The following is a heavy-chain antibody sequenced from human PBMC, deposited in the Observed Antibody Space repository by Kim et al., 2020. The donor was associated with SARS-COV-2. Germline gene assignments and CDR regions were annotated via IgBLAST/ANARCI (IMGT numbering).Heavy chain of an antibody. CDR3: AKSTTRDSCYGMGV. V-gene: IGHV3-23*05. Sequence: ADSVKGRFTISRDNSKNTLYLQLNSLRVEDTAVYYCAKSTTRDSCYGMGVWGQGTTVTVSS. J-gene: IGHJ6*02. D-gene: IGHD4-17*01.